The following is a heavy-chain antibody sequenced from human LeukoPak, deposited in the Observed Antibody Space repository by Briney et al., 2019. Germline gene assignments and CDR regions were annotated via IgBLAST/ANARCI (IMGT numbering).Heavy chain of an antibody. V-gene: IGHV4-39*07. Sequence: PSETLSLTCNVSGGSISSSGYYWGWIRQPPGKGLEWIGSIYYSGSTYYNPSLKSRVTISVDTSKNQFSLKLSSVTAADTAVYYCARDSSGYYPSFDYWGQGTLVTVSS. D-gene: IGHD3-22*01. CDR3: ARDSSGYYPSFDY. CDR2: IYYSGST. J-gene: IGHJ4*02. CDR1: GGSISSSGYY.